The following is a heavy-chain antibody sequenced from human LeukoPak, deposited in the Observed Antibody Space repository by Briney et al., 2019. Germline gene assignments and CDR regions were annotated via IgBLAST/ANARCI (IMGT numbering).Heavy chain of an antibody. D-gene: IGHD6-13*01. Sequence: GGSLRLSCAASGFTFSSYAMHWVRQAPGKGLEWVAVISYDGSNKYYADSVKGRFTISRDNSKNTLYLQMNSLRAEDTAVYHCARAGIAAAVLDYWGQGTLVTVSS. CDR3: ARAGIAAAVLDY. J-gene: IGHJ4*02. V-gene: IGHV3-30-3*01. CDR1: GFTFSSYA. CDR2: ISYDGSNK.